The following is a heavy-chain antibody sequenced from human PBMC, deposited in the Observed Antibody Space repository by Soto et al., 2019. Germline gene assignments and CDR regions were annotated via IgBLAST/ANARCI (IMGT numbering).Heavy chain of an antibody. CDR1: GGSISSSSYY. Sequence: TETLPLTCTVSGGSISSSSYYWGWIRQPPGMGLEWIGSIFYSGTTYYNPSLKSRVTIFVDTSKNQFSLQLTSVTAADTAVYYCARGAGSPTYYYGMDVWGQGTTVS. V-gene: IGHV4-39*01. CDR3: ARGAGSPTYYYGMDV. CDR2: IFYSGTT. D-gene: IGHD2-15*01. J-gene: IGHJ6*02.